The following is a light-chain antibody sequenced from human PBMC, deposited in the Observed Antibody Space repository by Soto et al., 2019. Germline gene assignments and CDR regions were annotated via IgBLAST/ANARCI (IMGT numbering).Light chain of an antibody. CDR2: KAS. CDR3: QHYNSYSEA. J-gene: IGKJ1*01. CDR1: QTISSW. Sequence: DIQMTQSPSTLSGSVGDRVTITCRASQTISSWLAWYQQKPGKAPKLLIYKASTLKSGVPPRFIGSGSGTGCTLTISSLQPDDFATYYCQHYNSYSEAFGQGTKVELK. V-gene: IGKV1-5*03.